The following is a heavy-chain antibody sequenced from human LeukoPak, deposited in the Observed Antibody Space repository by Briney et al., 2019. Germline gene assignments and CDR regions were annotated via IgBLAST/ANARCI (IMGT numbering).Heavy chain of an antibody. CDR1: GYTFTGYY. J-gene: IGHJ6*03. Sequence: ASVKVSFKASGYTFTGYYMHGVRQAPGQGLEWMGWINPNSGDKNYAQKFQGRVTMTRDTSISTAYMELSRLRSDDTAVYYCARDRREWLLSPSSWGDYYYMDVWGKGTTVTVSS. CDR2: INPNSGDK. V-gene: IGHV1-2*02. CDR3: ARDRREWLLSPSSWGDYYYMDV. D-gene: IGHD3-3*01.